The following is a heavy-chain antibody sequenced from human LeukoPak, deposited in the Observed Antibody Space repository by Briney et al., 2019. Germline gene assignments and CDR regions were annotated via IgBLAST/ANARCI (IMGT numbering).Heavy chain of an antibody. D-gene: IGHD2-21*01. CDR1: GFRFNTFG. CDR3: TREGGLIIPYDL. V-gene: IGHV3-21*01. J-gene: IGHJ5*02. Sequence: GGSLRLSCTASGFRFNTFGIHWIRQAPGKGLEWVSSISSTSDYIYYADSVKGRFTVSRDNAKNSLFLQMNSLRADDTAVYYCTREGGLIIPYDLWGQGTLVTVSS. CDR2: ISSTSDYI.